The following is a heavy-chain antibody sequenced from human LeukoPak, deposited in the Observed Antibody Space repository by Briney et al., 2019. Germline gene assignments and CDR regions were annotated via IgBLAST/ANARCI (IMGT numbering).Heavy chain of an antibody. J-gene: IGHJ4*02. CDR1: GFTFSSYA. CDR3: AKARGIVVVPAAMAFDY. Sequence: GGSLRLSCAASGFTFSSYAMSWVRQAPGKGLEWVSAISGSGGSTYYADSVKGRFTISRDNSKNTLYLQMNSLRAEDTAVYYCAKARGIVVVPAAMAFDYWDQGTLVTVSS. D-gene: IGHD2-2*01. CDR2: ISGSGGST. V-gene: IGHV3-23*01.